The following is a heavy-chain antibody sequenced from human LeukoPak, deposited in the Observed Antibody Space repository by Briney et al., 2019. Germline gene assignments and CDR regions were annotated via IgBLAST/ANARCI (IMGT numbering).Heavy chain of an antibody. CDR1: GYTFTSYY. CDR3: ARGPRDYGFWSGFDY. Sequence: ASVKVSCKASGYTFTSYYMHWVRQAPGQGLEWMGIINPSGGSTSYAQKFQGRVTMTRDTSTSTVYMELSSLRSEDTAVYYCARGPRDYGFWSGFDYWGQGTLVTVSS. J-gene: IGHJ4*02. CDR2: INPSGGST. D-gene: IGHD3-3*01. V-gene: IGHV1-46*01.